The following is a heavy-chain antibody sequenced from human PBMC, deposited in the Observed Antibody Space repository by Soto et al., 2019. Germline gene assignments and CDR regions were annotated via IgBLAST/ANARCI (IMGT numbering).Heavy chain of an antibody. CDR3: AKDRSRYYDSSGYNH. Sequence: RGSLRLSCAASGFTFSDYGMHWVRQAPGKGLEWVAVISYDGSNKYYADSVKDRFTISRDNSENTFYLQMNSLRAEDTAVYYCAKDRSRYYDSSGYNHWGQGTLVTVSS. D-gene: IGHD3-22*01. CDR1: GFTFSDYG. V-gene: IGHV3-30*18. CDR2: ISYDGSNK. J-gene: IGHJ5*02.